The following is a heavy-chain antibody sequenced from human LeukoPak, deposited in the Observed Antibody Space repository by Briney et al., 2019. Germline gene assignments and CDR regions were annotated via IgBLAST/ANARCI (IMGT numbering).Heavy chain of an antibody. CDR1: GYTFTSYG. J-gene: IGHJ5*02. Sequence: ASVKVSCKASGYTFTSYGISWVRQAPGQGLEWMGWISAYNGNTNYAQKLQGRVTMTTDTSTSTAYMELRSLRSDDTAVYYCARGNGSTLPLNWFDPWGQGTLVTVSS. CDR2: ISAYNGNT. V-gene: IGHV1-18*01. CDR3: ARGNGSTLPLNWFDP. D-gene: IGHD2-2*01.